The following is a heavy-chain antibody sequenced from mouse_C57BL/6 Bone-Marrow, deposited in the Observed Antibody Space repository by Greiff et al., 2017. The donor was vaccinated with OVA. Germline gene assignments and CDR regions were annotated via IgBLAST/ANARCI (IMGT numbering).Heavy chain of an antibody. CDR1: GFNIKDDY. Sequence: EVQLVESGAELVRPGASVKLSCTASGFNIKDDYMHWVKQRPEQGLEWIGWIDPENGDTEYASKFQGKATITADTSSNTAYLQLSSLTSEDTAVYYCTTRDEGGHYYAMDYWGQGTSVTVSS. J-gene: IGHJ4*01. V-gene: IGHV14-4*01. CDR3: TTRDEGGHYYAMDY. CDR2: IDPENGDT.